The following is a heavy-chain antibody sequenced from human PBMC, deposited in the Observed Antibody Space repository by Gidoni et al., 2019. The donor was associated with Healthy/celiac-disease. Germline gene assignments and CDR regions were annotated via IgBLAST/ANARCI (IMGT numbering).Heavy chain of an antibody. CDR3: ARLQQQLEALVDY. Sequence: EVQLVESGGGLVKPGGSLRLSCAASGFTFSSYSMNWVRQAPGKGLEWVSSISSSSSYIYYADSVKGRFTISRDNAKNSLYLQMNSLRAEDTAVYYCARLQQQLEALVDYWGQGTLVTVSS. D-gene: IGHD6-13*01. V-gene: IGHV3-21*01. CDR2: ISSSSSYI. J-gene: IGHJ4*02. CDR1: GFTFSSYS.